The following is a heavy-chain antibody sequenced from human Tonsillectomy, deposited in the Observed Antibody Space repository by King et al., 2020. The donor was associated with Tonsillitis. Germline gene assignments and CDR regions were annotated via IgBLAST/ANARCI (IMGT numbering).Heavy chain of an antibody. V-gene: IGHV4-59*01. CDR3: ASPYPVLKY. CDR1: GGSISSFY. CDR2: IFYSGST. Sequence: QLQESGPGLVKPSETLSLTCTVSGGSISSFYWSWIRQPPGKGLEWIGSIFYSGSTNYNPSLKSRVTISVDTSKNQFSLKLSSVTAADTAVYFCASPYPVLKYWGQGTLVTVSS. J-gene: IGHJ4*02. D-gene: IGHD3-9*01.